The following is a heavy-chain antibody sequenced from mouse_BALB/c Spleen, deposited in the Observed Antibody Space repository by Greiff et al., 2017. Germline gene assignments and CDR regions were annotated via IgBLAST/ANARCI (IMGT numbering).Heavy chain of an antibody. CDR1: GYTFTSYW. V-gene: IGHV1-69*02. CDR2: IDPSDSYT. Sequence: QVQLQQPGAELVKPGASVKLSCKASGYTFTSYWMHWVKQRPGQGLEWIGEIDPSDSYTNYNQKFKGKATLTVDKSSSTAYMQLSSLTSEDSAVYYCATFYYYGSSFDYWGQGTTLTVSA. J-gene: IGHJ2*01. CDR3: ATFYYYGSSFDY. D-gene: IGHD1-1*01.